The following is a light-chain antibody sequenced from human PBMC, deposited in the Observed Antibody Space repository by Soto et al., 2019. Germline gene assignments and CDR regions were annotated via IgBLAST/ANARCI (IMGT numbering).Light chain of an antibody. CDR3: QQYDTFPRT. V-gene: IGKV1-16*02. J-gene: IGKJ1*01. CDR1: QGINNY. Sequence: DLQMTQSPSSLSASVGDRVTITCRASQGINNYVAWFQQKPGRAPKSLIYATYNLQSGVPSKFSASGSGTEFTLTISRLQPEDFATYYCQQYDTFPRTFGQGTKVEI. CDR2: ATY.